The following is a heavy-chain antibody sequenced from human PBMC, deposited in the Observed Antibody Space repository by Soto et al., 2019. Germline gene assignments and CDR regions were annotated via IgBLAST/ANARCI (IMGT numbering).Heavy chain of an antibody. J-gene: IGHJ4*02. CDR2: IYHSGST. V-gene: IGHV4-30-2*01. CDR1: GGSISSGAFS. Sequence: TLSLTCTVSGGSISSGAFSWSWIRQPPGRGLEWIGYIYHSGSTYYIPSLRSRVAISMDRAKNQFSLHLSSVTAEDTAVYFCARVRYSDNWHGLIDFWGLGTLDT. D-gene: IGHD4-4*01. CDR3: ARVRYSDNWHGLIDF.